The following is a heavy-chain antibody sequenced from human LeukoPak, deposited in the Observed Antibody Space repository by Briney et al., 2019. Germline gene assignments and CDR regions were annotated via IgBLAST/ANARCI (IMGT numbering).Heavy chain of an antibody. CDR1: GFTFSSFD. CDR2: IGAASDT. D-gene: IGHD1-1*01. V-gene: IGHV3-13*01. J-gene: IGHJ6*03. Sequence: VGSLRLSSAASGFTFSSFDTHWVRQPTGQGLEWVSTIGAASDTYYPGSVEGRFTLSRDNAKNSLYLQMNSLTAGDTAVYYCARGPPRGKYYYMDVWGKGTTVTVSS. CDR3: ARGPPRGKYYYMDV.